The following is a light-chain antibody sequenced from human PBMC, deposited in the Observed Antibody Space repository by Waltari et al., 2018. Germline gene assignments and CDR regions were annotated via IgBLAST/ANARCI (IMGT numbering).Light chain of an antibody. CDR3: QQYRNLWT. V-gene: IGKV1-5*03. J-gene: IGKJ1*01. Sequence: DIQLTQSPSTLAASVVDRVTITCRASQCLSNWLAWYQQKPGKAPKVLIYKASTLESWVPSRFSGSGSGTEFTLTISSLQPDDFATYYCQQYRNLWTFGQGTKVEIK. CDR1: QCLSNW. CDR2: KAS.